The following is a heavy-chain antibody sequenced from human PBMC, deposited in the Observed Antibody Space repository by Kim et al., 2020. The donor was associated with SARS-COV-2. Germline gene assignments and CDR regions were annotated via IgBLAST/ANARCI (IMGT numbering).Heavy chain of an antibody. CDR1: GFTFSSYA. D-gene: IGHD3-10*01. J-gene: IGHJ6*02. CDR2: ISGSGGST. V-gene: IGHV3-23*01. Sequence: GGSLRLSCAASGFTFSSYAMSWVRQAPGKGLEWVSAISGSGGSTYYADSVKGRFTISRDNSKNTLYLQMNSLRAEDTAVYYCALSYRYYYYYGMDVWGQGTTVTVSS. CDR3: ALSYRYYYYYGMDV.